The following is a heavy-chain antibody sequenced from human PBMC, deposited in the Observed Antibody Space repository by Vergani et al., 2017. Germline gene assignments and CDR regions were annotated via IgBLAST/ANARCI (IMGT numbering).Heavy chain of an antibody. J-gene: IGHJ5*02. Sequence: QLQLQESGPGLVKPSATLALTCSVSVAPTRSSNYYWGCIRQPPGKGLDWIASIYYSGITYYHPSLKSPVTISVDTSNNQFSLKLSSVTAAHTAVYFCVIHSXVEWLVKLGWIDPWGQGILVTVSS. CDR2: IYYSGIT. D-gene: IGHD6-19*01. CDR1: VAPTRSSNYY. V-gene: IGHV4-39*01. CDR3: VIHSXVEWLVKLGWIDP.